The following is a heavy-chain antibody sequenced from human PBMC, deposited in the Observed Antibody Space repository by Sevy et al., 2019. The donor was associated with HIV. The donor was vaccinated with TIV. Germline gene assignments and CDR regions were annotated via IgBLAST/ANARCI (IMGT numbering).Heavy chain of an antibody. CDR3: ARDGGCSSTSCLLYFDY. J-gene: IGHJ4*02. CDR2: ITSGSTYI. D-gene: IGHD2-2*01. CDR1: GFTFNSYT. Sequence: GGSLRLSCAASGFTFNSYTMHWVRQAPGKGLEWVSSITSGSTYIYYADSVKGRFTISRDNAKNSLYLQMNSLRAEDTAVYYCARDGGCSSTSCLLYFDYWGQGSLVTVSS. V-gene: IGHV3-21*01.